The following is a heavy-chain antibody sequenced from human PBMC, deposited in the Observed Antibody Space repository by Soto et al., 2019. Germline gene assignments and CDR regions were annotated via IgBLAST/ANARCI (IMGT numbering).Heavy chain of an antibody. V-gene: IGHV1-18*01. J-gene: IGHJ3*02. CDR2: ISAYNGNT. Sequence: QVQLVQSGAEVKKPGASVKVSCKASGYTFTSYGISWVRQAPGQGLEWMGWISAYNGNTNYAQKLQGRVTMTTDTSTSTAYTELRSLRSDDTAVYYCARESFGSSGWYPDAFDIWGQGTMVTVSS. D-gene: IGHD6-19*01. CDR1: GYTFTSYG. CDR3: ARESFGSSGWYPDAFDI.